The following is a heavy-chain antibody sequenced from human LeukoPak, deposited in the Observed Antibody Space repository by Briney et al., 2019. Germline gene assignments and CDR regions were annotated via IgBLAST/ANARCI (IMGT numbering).Heavy chain of an antibody. CDR3: AREGYSSPYSYFDR. J-gene: IGHJ4*01. Sequence: SETLSLTCSVSGGSISSDYWSWIRQPPGKGLEWIGYIYYSGTTNYNPSLKSRVTISVDTSENQFSLKLSSVTAADTAVYYCAREGYSSPYSYFDRWGQGTLVNVSS. CDR2: IYYSGTT. V-gene: IGHV4-59*01. D-gene: IGHD3-22*01. CDR1: GGSISSDY.